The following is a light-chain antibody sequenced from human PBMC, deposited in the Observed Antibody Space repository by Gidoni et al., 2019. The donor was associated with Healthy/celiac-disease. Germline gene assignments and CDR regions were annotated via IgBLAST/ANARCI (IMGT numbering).Light chain of an antibody. CDR2: AAS. V-gene: IGKV1-39*01. CDR3: QQSYSTLWT. CDR1: QSISSY. J-gene: IGKJ1*01. Sequence: DIKMTQSPSALSASVGDRVTITCRASQSISSYLNWYQQKPGKAPKLLIYAASSLQRGVPSRFSGSGSGTDFTLTISSLQPEDFATYYCQQSYSTLWTFGQGTKVEIK.